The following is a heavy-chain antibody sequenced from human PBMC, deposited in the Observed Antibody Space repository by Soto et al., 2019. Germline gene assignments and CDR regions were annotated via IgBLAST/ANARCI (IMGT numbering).Heavy chain of an antibody. CDR1: GGTFSSYA. D-gene: IGHD2-15*01. J-gene: IGHJ5*02. CDR2: IIPIFGTA. V-gene: IGHV1-69*06. Sequence: QVQLVQSVAEVKKPGSSVNVSCKASGGTFSSYAISWVRQAPGQGLEWMGGIIPIFGTANYEQKFQGRVTITADKSTSKAYMELSSLRSEDTAVYYCARRLDCSGGSCYPGAWFDPWGQGTLVTVSS. CDR3: ARRLDCSGGSCYPGAWFDP.